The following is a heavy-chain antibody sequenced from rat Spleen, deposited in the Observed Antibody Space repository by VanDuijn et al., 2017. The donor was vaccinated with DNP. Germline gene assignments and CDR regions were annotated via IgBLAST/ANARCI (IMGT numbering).Heavy chain of an antibody. CDR3: ARGTYGFAY. V-gene: IGHV5-25*01. J-gene: IGHJ3*01. Sequence: EVQLVESGGDLVQPGRSLKLSCAASGFTFSNSDMAWVRQAPTKGLEWVASISTSGGVSYYRDSVKGRFTISRDNAKSTLYLQMDSLGSEDTATYYCARGTYGFAYWGQGTLVTVSS. CDR2: ISTSGGVS. CDR1: GFTFSNSD. D-gene: IGHD2-1*01.